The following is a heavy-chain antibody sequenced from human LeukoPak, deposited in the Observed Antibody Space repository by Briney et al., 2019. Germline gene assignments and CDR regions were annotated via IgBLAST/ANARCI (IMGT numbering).Heavy chain of an antibody. J-gene: IGHJ6*04. CDR3: ARDPLYCSGGSCYPGDYYYYYGMDV. Sequence: SETLSLTCAAYGGSFSGYYWRWVRQPPGKGLEWIGEINHSGSTNYNPYPKSRVTISVDTSKNQFSLKLSSVTAAGTAVYYCARDPLYCSGGSCYPGDYYYYYGMDVWGKGTTVTVSS. CDR1: GGSFSGYY. V-gene: IGHV4-34*01. D-gene: IGHD2-15*01. CDR2: INHSGST.